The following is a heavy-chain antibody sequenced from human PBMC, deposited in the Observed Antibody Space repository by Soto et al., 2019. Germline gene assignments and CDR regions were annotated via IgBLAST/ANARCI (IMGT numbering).Heavy chain of an antibody. V-gene: IGHV4-61*01. CDR3: ARDPLVYSSSHFFDQ. Sequence: QVQLQESGPGLVKPSETLSVTCSVSGASVSSGSHYWSWLRQSPGKGLEWIGFIYYSGSTNYNPSLKSRVTISVDTSKNQFSLKVSSVTAADTAVYFCARDPLVYSSSHFFDQWGQGTLVTVSS. CDR1: GASVSSGSHY. D-gene: IGHD6-6*01. CDR2: IYYSGST. J-gene: IGHJ4*02.